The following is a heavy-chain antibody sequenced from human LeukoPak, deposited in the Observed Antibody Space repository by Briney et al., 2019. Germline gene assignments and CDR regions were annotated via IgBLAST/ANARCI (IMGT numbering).Heavy chain of an antibody. J-gene: IGHJ6*03. D-gene: IGHD6-6*01. CDR2: IYYNGNT. CDR3: ARRGSSRTSYYMDV. V-gene: IGHV4-59*08. Sequence: SETLSLTCIVSGDSIGSYYWSWIRQPPGKGLEWIGYIYYNGNTNDNPSLKSRVTMSVDTSKNQFSLKLSSVTAADTAVYYCARRGSSRTSYYMDVWGKGTTVTVS. CDR1: GDSIGSYY.